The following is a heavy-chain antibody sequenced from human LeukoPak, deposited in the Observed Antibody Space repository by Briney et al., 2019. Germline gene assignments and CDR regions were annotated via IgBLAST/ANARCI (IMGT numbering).Heavy chain of an antibody. V-gene: IGHV3-21*04. J-gene: IGHJ3*02. CDR1: GFTFSSYS. D-gene: IGHD2-21*02. CDR2: ISSSSSYI. CDR3: ASRVTANAFDI. Sequence: GGSLRLSCAASGFTFSSYSMNWVRQAPGKGLEWVSSISSSSSYIYYADSVKGRFTISRDNSKNTLYLQMNSLRAEDTAVYYCASRVTANAFDIWGQGTMVTVSS.